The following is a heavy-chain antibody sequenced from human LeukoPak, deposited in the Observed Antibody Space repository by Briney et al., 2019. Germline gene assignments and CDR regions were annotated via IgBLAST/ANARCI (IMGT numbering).Heavy chain of an antibody. J-gene: IGHJ6*02. V-gene: IGHV3-48*04. CDR2: ISSSSSTI. Sequence: PGGSLRLSCAASGFTFSSYSMNWVRQAPGKGLEWVSYISSSSSTIYHADSVKGRFTISRDNAKNSLYLQMNSLRAEDTAVYYCARPRSEQQWDYYGMDVWGQGTTVTVSS. CDR3: ARPRSEQQWDYYGMDV. D-gene: IGHD6-13*01. CDR1: GFTFSSYS.